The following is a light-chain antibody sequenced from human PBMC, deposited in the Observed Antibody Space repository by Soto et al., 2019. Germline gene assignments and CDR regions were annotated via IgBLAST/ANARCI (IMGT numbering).Light chain of an antibody. V-gene: IGLV2-14*01. Sequence: SALPQPASGSGSPGQSIAISCTGTSSDVGGYSYVSWYQQQPGKAPKLVISDVSNRPSGVSDRFSGSKSGNTASLTISGLQTEDEADYYCASYTTSSTYVFGTGTKVTVL. CDR2: DVS. CDR1: SSDVGGYSY. J-gene: IGLJ1*01. CDR3: ASYTTSSTYV.